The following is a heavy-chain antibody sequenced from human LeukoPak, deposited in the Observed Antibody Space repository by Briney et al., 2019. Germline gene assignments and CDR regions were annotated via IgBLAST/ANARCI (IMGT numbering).Heavy chain of an antibody. V-gene: IGHV3-7*01. CDR2: IKEDGSTK. D-gene: IGHD6-25*01. J-gene: IGHJ4*02. Sequence: GXXLRLSCAASGFTFSKFWMSWVRQAPGKGLEWVANIKEDGSTKHYVDSVKGRFTISRDNAKNSLSLQMNYLRVEDTAVYYCATSDDSAATYWGQGTLVTVSS. CDR1: GFTFSKFW. CDR3: ATSDDSAATY.